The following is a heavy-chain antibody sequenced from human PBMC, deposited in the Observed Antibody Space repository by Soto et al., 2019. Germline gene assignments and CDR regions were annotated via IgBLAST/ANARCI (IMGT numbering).Heavy chain of an antibody. Sequence: PGESLKISCKDSGYSFTSYWIGWVRQMPGKGLEWMGIIYPGDSDTRYSPSFQGQVTISADKSISTAYLQWSSLKASDTAMYYCARQGSSTSRPYYYYYYGMDVWGQGTTVTVSS. CDR3: ARQGSSTSRPYYYYYYGMDV. V-gene: IGHV5-51*01. CDR1: GYSFTSYW. CDR2: IYPGDSDT. J-gene: IGHJ6*02. D-gene: IGHD2-2*01.